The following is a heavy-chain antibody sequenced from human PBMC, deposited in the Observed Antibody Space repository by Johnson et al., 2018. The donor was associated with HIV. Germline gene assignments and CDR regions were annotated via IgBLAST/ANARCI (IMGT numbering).Heavy chain of an antibody. J-gene: IGHJ3*02. CDR2: ISNDGSNK. V-gene: IGHV3-30*19. Sequence: QVQLVESGGGVVQPGGSLRLSCAASGFTFSRYGMHWVRQAPGKGLEWVTLISNDGSNKYYADSVKGRFTIPRASAKTPLYPQMNSLQAEDTAVYYCARGFQQWLAGADAFDIWGQGTMVTVSS. D-gene: IGHD6-19*01. CDR1: GFTFSRYG. CDR3: ARGFQQWLAGADAFDI.